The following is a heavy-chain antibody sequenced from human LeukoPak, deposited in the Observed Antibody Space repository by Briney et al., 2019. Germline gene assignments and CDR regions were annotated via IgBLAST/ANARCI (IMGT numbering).Heavy chain of an antibody. CDR3: ARDAYYDSSGYTKNFDY. J-gene: IGHJ4*02. Sequence: GVSLRRSCAASGFSRSGNWRSWGRQAPGKRMEWVANIKQDGSEKYYVDSVKGRFTISRDNAKNSLYLQMNSLRAEDTAVYYCARDAYYDSSGYTKNFDYWGQGTLVTVSS. V-gene: IGHV3-7*01. CDR1: GFSRSGNW. CDR2: IKQDGSEK. D-gene: IGHD3-22*01.